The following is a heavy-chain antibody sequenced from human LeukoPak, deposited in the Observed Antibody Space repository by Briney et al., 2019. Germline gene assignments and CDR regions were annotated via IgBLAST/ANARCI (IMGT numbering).Heavy chain of an antibody. CDR3: ARVPAGYIVLGPHHMDV. D-gene: IGHD2-8*01. CDR1: GGSFSGYY. CDR2: INHSGST. Sequence: SETLSLTCAVYGGSFSGYYWSWIRQPPGKGLEWIGEINHSGSTNYNPSLKSRVTISVDTSKNQFSLKLSSVTAADTAVYYCARVPAGYIVLGPHHMDVWGKGTTVTISS. J-gene: IGHJ6*03. V-gene: IGHV4-34*01.